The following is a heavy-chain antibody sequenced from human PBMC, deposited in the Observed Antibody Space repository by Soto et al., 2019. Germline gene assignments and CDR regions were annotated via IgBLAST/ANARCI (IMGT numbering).Heavy chain of an antibody. CDR2: IYYSGST. V-gene: IGHV4-59*01. J-gene: IGHJ4*02. CDR3: ARDNGFKGYQDSSGLGGLDY. Sequence: LSLTCTVSGGSISSYYWSWIRQPPGKGLEWIGYIYYSGSTNYNPSLKSRVTISVDTSKNQFSLKLSSVTAADTAVYYCARDNGFKGYQDSSGLGGLDYWGQGTLVTVPQ. D-gene: IGHD3-22*01. CDR1: GGSISSYY.